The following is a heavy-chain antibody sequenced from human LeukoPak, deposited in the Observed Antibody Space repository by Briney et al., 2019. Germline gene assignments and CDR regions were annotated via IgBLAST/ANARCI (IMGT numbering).Heavy chain of an antibody. CDR2: MNPNSGNT. J-gene: IGHJ6*03. CDR1: GYTFTSYD. D-gene: IGHD5-24*01. V-gene: IGHV1-8*01. Sequence: AXVKVSCKASGYTFTSYDINWVRQAPGQGLEWMGWMNPNSGNTDYAQKFQGRVTMTRNTSISTAYMELSSLRSEDTAVYYCARGWRVIPYYYYYYMDVWGKGTTVTVSS. CDR3: ARGWRVIPYYYYYYMDV.